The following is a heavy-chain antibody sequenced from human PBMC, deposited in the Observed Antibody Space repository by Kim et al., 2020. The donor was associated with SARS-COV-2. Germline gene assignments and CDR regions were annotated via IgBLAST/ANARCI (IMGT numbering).Heavy chain of an antibody. J-gene: IGHJ4*02. V-gene: IGHV4-31*03. CDR1: GGSISSGGYY. Sequence: SETLSLTCTVSGGSISSGGYYWSWIRQHPGKGLEWIGYIYYSGSTYYNPSLKSRVTISVDTSKNQFSLKLSSVTAADTAVYYCARVLVVAGHYFDYWGQGTLVTVSS. D-gene: IGHD6-19*01. CDR3: ARVLVVAGHYFDY. CDR2: IYYSGST.